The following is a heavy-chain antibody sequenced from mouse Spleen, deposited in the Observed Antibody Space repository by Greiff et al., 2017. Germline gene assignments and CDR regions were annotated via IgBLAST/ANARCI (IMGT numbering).Heavy chain of an antibody. Sequence: EVQLQQSGPELVKPGASVKISCKASGYTFTDYYMHWVKQSHGKSLEWIGDINPNNGGTSYNQKFKGKATLTVDKSSSTAYMELRSLTSEDSAVYCCEREAYNANCFDYWGQGTTLTVSS. CDR1: GYTFTDYY. CDR3: EREAYNANCFDY. D-gene: IGHD2-10*01. CDR2: INPNNGGT. J-gene: IGHJ2*01. V-gene: IGHV1-26*01.